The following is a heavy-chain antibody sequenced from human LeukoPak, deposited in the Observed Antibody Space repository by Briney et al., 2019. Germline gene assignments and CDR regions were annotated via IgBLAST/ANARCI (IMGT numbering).Heavy chain of an antibody. D-gene: IGHD1-1*01. CDR3: ARATTGTTFYFDY. V-gene: IGHV1-69*05. Sequence: SVKVSCKASGGTFSSYAISWVRQAPGQGLEWMGRIIPIFGTANYAQKFQGRVTITTDESTSTAYMELCSLRSEDTAVYYCARATTGTTFYFDYWGQGTLVTVSS. J-gene: IGHJ4*02. CDR1: GGTFSSYA. CDR2: IIPIFGTA.